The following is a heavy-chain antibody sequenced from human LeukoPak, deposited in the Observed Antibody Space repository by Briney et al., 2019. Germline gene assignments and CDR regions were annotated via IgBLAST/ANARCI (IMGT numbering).Heavy chain of an antibody. CDR3: AKGGKWDVTPFDY. D-gene: IGHD1-26*01. CDR2: ISGGGGST. CDR1: GFTFTSYS. J-gene: IGHJ4*02. Sequence: GGSLRVSWAASGFTFTSYSMNWVRQAPGKGLEWVSTISGGGGSTYYADSVKGRFTISRDNSKNTLYLQVNSLRAEDTAVYYCAKGGKWDVTPFDYWGQGTLVTVSS. V-gene: IGHV3-23*01.